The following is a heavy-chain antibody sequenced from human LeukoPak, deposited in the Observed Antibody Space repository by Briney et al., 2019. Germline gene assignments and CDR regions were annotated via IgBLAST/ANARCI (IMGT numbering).Heavy chain of an antibody. J-gene: IGHJ6*03. CDR3: ARVQQWLQITYYYYMDV. CDR1: GYTFTSYG. Sequence: GASVKVSCKASGYTFTSYGISWVRQAPGQGLEWMGWISAYNGNTNYAQKLQGRVTMTTDTSTSTAYMELRSLRSDDTAVYYCARVQQWLQITYYYYMDVWGKGTTVTVSS. V-gene: IGHV1-18*01. CDR2: ISAYNGNT. D-gene: IGHD6-19*01.